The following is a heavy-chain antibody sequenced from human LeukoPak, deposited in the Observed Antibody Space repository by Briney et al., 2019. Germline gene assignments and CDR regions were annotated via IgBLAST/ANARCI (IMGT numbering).Heavy chain of an antibody. CDR3: AREILGYCSGGSCYGGDGGFDY. D-gene: IGHD2-15*01. V-gene: IGHV4-59*12. Sequence: SETLSLTCTVSGGSISSYYWSWIRQPPGKGLEWIGYIYYSGSTNYNPSLKSRVTISVDTSKNQFSLKLSSVTAADTAVYYCAREILGYCSGGSCYGGDGGFDYWGQGTLVTVSS. J-gene: IGHJ4*02. CDR2: IYYSGST. CDR1: GGSISSYY.